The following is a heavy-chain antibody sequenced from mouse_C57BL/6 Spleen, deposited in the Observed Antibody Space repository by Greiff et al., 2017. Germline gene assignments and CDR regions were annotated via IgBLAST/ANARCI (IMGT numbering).Heavy chain of an antibody. CDR1: GFTFSSYA. J-gene: IGHJ2*01. Sequence: EVNLVESGGGLVKPGGSLKLSCAASGFTFSSYAMSWVRQTPEKRLEWVATISDGGSYTYYPDNVKGRFTISRDNAKNNLYLQMSHLKSEDTAMYYCARDSNYHYWGQGTTLTVSS. CDR2: ISDGGSYT. CDR3: ARDSNYHY. D-gene: IGHD2-5*01. V-gene: IGHV5-4*03.